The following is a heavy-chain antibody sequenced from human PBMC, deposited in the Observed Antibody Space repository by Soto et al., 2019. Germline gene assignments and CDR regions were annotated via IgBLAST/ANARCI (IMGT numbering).Heavy chain of an antibody. J-gene: IGHJ6*02. CDR1: GGSISSSNW. D-gene: IGHD2-15*01. Sequence: SETLSLTCAVSGGSISSSNWWSWVRQPPGKGLEWIGEIYHSGSTNYNPSLKSRVTISVDKSKNQFSLKLSSVTAADTAVYYCARDHGDCSGGSCHSGYYYGMDVWGQGTTVTVSS. CDR2: IYHSGST. V-gene: IGHV4-4*02. CDR3: ARDHGDCSGGSCHSGYYYGMDV.